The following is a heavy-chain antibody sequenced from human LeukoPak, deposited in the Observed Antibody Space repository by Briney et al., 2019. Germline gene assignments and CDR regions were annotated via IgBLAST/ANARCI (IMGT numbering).Heavy chain of an antibody. Sequence: SETLSLTCTVSGGSISNYYWNWIRQPPGKGLEWIGYIYNSGRTNYNPSLKSRVTVSVDTSKNQFSLKLSSVTAADTAVYYCARDLTEGGELVLGYWGQGTLVTVSS. V-gene: IGHV4-59*01. CDR3: ARDLTEGGELVLGY. D-gene: IGHD6-13*01. J-gene: IGHJ4*02. CDR2: IYNSGRT. CDR1: GGSISNYY.